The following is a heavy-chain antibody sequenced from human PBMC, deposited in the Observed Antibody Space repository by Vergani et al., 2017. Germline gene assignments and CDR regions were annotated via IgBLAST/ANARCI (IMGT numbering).Heavy chain of an antibody. CDR3: ASDTHSGQRADR. V-gene: IGHV4-59*11. Sequence: QVQLQESGPGLVKSSEILSLTCSVSFDSIRNLYCNWIRQPPGKRLEWIGSIHYSENTNYNPSLKTRVIISVDTSKNQFSPTLTSVTAADTAVYYCASDTHSGQRADRWGQGILVTVTS. CDR1: FDSIRNLY. D-gene: IGHD6-19*01. CDR2: IHYSENT. J-gene: IGHJ5*02.